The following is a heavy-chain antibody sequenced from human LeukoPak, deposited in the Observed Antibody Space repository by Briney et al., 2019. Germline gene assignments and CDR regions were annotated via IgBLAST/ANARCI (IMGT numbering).Heavy chain of an antibody. V-gene: IGHV4-39*01. D-gene: IGHD1-20*01. CDR3: ARWSITGTEFDP. CDR1: GGSISSSSYY. CDR2: IYYSGST. Sequence: PSETLSLTCTVSGGSISSSSYYWGWIRQPPGKGLEWIGSIYYSGSTYYNPSLKSRVTISVDTSKNQFSLKLSSVTAADTAVYYCARWSITGTEFDPWGQGTLVTVSS. J-gene: IGHJ5*02.